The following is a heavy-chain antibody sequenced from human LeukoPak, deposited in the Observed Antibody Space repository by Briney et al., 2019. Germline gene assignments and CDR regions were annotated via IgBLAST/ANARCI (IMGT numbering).Heavy chain of an antibody. CDR3: ARAPLEWLSHDY. Sequence: SQTLSLTCTVSGGSISSGGYYWSWIRQHPGKGLEWIGYIYYSGSTYYNPSLKSRVTISVDTSKNQFSLKLSSVTAADTAVYYCARAPLEWLSHDYWGQGTLVTVSS. D-gene: IGHD3-3*01. J-gene: IGHJ4*02. CDR2: IYYSGST. CDR1: GGSISSGGYY. V-gene: IGHV4-31*03.